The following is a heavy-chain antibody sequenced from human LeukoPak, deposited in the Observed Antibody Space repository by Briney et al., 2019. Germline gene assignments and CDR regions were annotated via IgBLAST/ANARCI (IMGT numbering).Heavy chain of an antibody. D-gene: IGHD5-12*01. J-gene: IGHJ6*03. CDR1: GFTFSSYG. CDR3: AKGGGYEAQYYYYYLDV. Sequence: QPGGSLRLSCAASGFTFSSYGMYWVRQAPGKGLEWVAFIRYDGSNKYYADSVKGRFTASRDNSKNTLYLQMKSLRAEDTAVYYCAKGGGYEAQYYYYYLDVWGKGTTVTISS. CDR2: IRYDGSNK. V-gene: IGHV3-30*02.